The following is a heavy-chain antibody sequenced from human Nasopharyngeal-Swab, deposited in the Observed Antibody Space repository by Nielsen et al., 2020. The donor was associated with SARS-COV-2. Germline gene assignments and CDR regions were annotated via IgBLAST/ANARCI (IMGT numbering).Heavy chain of an antibody. Sequence: ASVKVSCKVSGYTLTELSMHWVRQAPGKGLEWMGGFDPEDGETIYAQKLQGRVTMTTDTSTSTAYMELRSLRSDDTAVYYCASGDVVVPAAMEGYYYYYGMDVWGQGTTVTVSS. CDR1: GYTLTELS. D-gene: IGHD2-2*01. CDR2: FDPEDGET. V-gene: IGHV1-24*01. J-gene: IGHJ6*02. CDR3: ASGDVVVPAAMEGYYYYYGMDV.